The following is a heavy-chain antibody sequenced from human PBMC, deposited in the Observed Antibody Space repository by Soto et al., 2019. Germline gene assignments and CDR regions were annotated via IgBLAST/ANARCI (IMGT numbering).Heavy chain of an antibody. J-gene: IGHJ4*02. CDR2: IQRSGST. D-gene: IGHD1-26*01. CDR3: AREGGYSANYYTPFAY. V-gene: IGHV4-4*07. CDR1: DNSFSTYC. Sequence: SETLSLTCSVLDNSFSTYCWSWIRHPAGKGLEWIGRIQRSGSTNNNPSLKSRVTTSVDTSKIQFALKLSSVTAEDTAVYYCAREGGYSANYYTPFAYWGQGTLVT.